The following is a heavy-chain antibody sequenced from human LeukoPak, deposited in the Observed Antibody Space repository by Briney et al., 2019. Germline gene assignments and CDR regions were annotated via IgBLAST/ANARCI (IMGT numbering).Heavy chain of an antibody. CDR1: GYTFTSYD. CDR3: ASRDPYYYYMDV. D-gene: IGHD5-24*01. CDR2: MNPNSGNT. V-gene: IGHV1-8*01. Sequence: GASVKVSCKASGYTFTSYDINWVRQAPGQGLEWMGWMNPNSGNTGYAQKFQGRVTMTRNTSISTAYMELSSLRSEDTAVYYCASRDPYYYYMDVWGKGTTVTVSS. J-gene: IGHJ6*03.